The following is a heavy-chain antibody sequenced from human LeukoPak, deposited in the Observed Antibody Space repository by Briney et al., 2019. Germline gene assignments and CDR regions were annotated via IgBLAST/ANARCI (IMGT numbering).Heavy chain of an antibody. CDR3: VRSEQTGNYMDV. D-gene: IGHD3-10*01. V-gene: IGHV4-59*01. CDR2: VFYSGST. Sequence: SETLSLTCTVSGGSISRYYWSWIRQPPGKGLEWIGYVFYSGSTKYNTSLKSRVTISVDTSKNQFSLKLSSVTAADTAVYYCVRSEQTGNYMDVWGKGTTVTVSS. J-gene: IGHJ6*03. CDR1: GGSISRYY.